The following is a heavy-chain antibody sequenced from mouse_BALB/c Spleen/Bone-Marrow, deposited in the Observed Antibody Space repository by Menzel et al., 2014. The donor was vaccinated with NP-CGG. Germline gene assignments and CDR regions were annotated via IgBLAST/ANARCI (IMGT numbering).Heavy chain of an antibody. V-gene: IGHV5-17*02. Sequence: DVKLVESGGGLVQPGGSRKLSCAASGFTFSSFGMHWVRQAPEKGLEWVAYISSGSSTIYYADTVKGRFTISRDNPKNTLFLQITSLRSEDTAMYYCARSRGNYLYYAMDYWGQGTSVTVSS. CDR2: ISSGSSTI. CDR1: GFTFSSFG. CDR3: ARSRGNYLYYAMDY. J-gene: IGHJ4*01. D-gene: IGHD2-1*01.